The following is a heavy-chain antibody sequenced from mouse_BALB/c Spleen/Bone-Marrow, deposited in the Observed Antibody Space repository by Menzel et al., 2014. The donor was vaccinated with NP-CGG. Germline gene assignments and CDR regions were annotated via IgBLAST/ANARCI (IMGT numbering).Heavy chain of an antibody. Sequence: LKDSGSELVRPGASVKLSCKASGYTFTTYWMHWVKQRHGQGLEWIGNIYPGSGNANYDEKFKSRGTLTVDTSSSTAYMHLSGLTSEDSAVYYCTRWNGNYEGFAYWGQGTLVTVSA. J-gene: IGHJ3*01. CDR1: GYTFTTYW. CDR3: TRWNGNYEGFAY. D-gene: IGHD2-1*01. CDR2: IYPGSGNA. V-gene: IGHV1S22*01.